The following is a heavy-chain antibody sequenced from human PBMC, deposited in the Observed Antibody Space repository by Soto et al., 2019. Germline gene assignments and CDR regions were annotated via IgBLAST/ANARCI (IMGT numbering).Heavy chain of an antibody. CDR1: GFTFSSYA. CDR3: ATESGSTYGYFDY. D-gene: IGHD4-17*01. CDR2: ISGSGGST. Sequence: GSLRLSCAASGFTFSSYAMSWVRQAPGKGLEWVSAISGSGGSTYYADSVKGRFTISRDNSKNTLYLQMNSLRAADTAVYFCATESGSTYGYFDYWGQGTQVTVSS. V-gene: IGHV3-23*01. J-gene: IGHJ4*02.